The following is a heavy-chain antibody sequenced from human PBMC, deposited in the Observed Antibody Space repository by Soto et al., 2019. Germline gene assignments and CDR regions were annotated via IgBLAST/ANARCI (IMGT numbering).Heavy chain of an antibody. CDR1: GFTFSSYA. V-gene: IGHV3-23*01. J-gene: IGHJ6*02. CDR2: ISGSGGST. D-gene: IGHD3-10*01. CDR3: AKEGVGLWFGEWYYGMDV. Sequence: PGGSLRLSCAASGFTFSSYAMSWVRQAPGKGLEWVSAISGSGGSTYYADSVKGRFTISRDNSKNTLYLQMNSLRAEDTAVYYCAKEGVGLWFGEWYYGMDVWGQGTTVTVSS.